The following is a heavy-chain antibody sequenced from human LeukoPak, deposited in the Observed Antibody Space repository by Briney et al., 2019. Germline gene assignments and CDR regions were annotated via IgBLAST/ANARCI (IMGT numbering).Heavy chain of an antibody. V-gene: IGHV3-21*01. CDR1: GFTFSSYS. J-gene: IGHJ4*02. CDR3: ARAPDSSGKVDY. D-gene: IGHD3-22*01. CDR2: ISSSSSYI. Sequence: GGSLRLSCAASGFTFSSYSMNWFRQAPGKGLEWVSSISSSSSYIYYADSVKGRFTISRDNAKNSLYLQMNSLRAEDTAVYYCARAPDSSGKVDYWGQGTLVTVSS.